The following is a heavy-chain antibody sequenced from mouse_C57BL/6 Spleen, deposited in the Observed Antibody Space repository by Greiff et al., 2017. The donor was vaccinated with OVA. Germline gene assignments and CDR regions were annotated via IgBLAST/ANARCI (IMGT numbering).Heavy chain of an antibody. V-gene: IGHV1-80*01. CDR3: AYDSWFAY. Sequence: QVQLKESGAELVKPGASVKISCKASGYAFSSYWMNWVKQRPGKGLEWIGQIYPGDGDTNYNGKFKGKATLTADKSSSTAYMQLSSLTSEDSAVYFCAYDSWFAYWGQGTLVTVSA. CDR1: GYAFSSYW. D-gene: IGHD2-12*01. J-gene: IGHJ3*01. CDR2: IYPGDGDT.